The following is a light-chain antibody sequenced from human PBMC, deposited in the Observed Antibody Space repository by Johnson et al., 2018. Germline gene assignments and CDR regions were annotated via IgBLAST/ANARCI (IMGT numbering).Light chain of an antibody. V-gene: IGLV1-51*02. J-gene: IGLJ1*01. CDR3: GTWDSSLSAGNV. CDR1: SSNIGTNY. CDR2: ENN. Sequence: QSVLTQPPSVSAAPGQKVTISCSVSSSNIGTNYVSCYQQPPGTAPKLLFYENNQRPPGLPDRLSGSQSGTSATRGITDLRPGDEADYYCGTWDSSLSAGNVFGTGTKVTVL.